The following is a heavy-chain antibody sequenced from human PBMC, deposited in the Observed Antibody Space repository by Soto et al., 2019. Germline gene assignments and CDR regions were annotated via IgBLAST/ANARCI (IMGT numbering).Heavy chain of an antibody. Sequence: QPWGALRLSCAASVFTFSSYGMHWVRQAPGRGLEWVAVISYDGSNKYYADSVKGRFTISRDNSKNTLYLQMNSLRAEDTAVYYCAKERATSIAAAGTFDYWGQGTLVTVSS. CDR3: AKERATSIAAAGTFDY. J-gene: IGHJ4*02. CDR2: ISYDGSNK. CDR1: VFTFSSYG. V-gene: IGHV3-30*18. D-gene: IGHD6-13*01.